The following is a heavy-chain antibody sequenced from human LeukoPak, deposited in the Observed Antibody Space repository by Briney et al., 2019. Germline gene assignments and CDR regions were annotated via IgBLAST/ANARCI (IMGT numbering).Heavy chain of an antibody. V-gene: IGHV1-2*06. CDR3: ARGLSGYSYGYPFDY. Sequence: GASVKVSCKASGYTFTGYYMHWVRQAPGQGLEWMGRINPNSGGTNYAQKFQGRVTMTRDTPISTAYMELSRLRSDDTAVYYCARGLSGYSYGYPFDYWGQGTLVTVSS. D-gene: IGHD5-18*01. J-gene: IGHJ4*02. CDR1: GYTFTGYY. CDR2: INPNSGGT.